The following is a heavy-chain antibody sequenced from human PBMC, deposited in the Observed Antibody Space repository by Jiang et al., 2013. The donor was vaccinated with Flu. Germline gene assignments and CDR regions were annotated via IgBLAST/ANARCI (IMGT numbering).Heavy chain of an antibody. J-gene: IGHJ2*01. D-gene: IGHD2-21*02. Sequence: GSGLVKPSQTLSLTCTVSGGSISSGGYYWSWIRQHPGKGLEWIGYIYYSGSTYYNPSLKSRVTISVDTSKNQFSLKLSSVTAADTAVYYCARAVRNTIVVVTAHGYFDLWGLAPWSLSPQ. V-gene: IGHV4-31*03. CDR1: GGSISSGGYY. CDR2: IYYSGST. CDR3: ARAVRNTIVVVTAHGYFDL.